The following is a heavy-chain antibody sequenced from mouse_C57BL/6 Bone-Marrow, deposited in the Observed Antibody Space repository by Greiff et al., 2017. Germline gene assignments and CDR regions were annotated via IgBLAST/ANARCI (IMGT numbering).Heavy chain of an antibody. V-gene: IGHV1-52*01. CDR3: ARYHGSPTGWYFDV. D-gene: IGHD1-1*01. Sequence: QVQLQQPGAELVRPGSSVKLSCKASGYTFTSYWMHWVKQRPIQGLEWIGNIDPSDSENHYNQKFKDKATLTVDKSSNTAYMQLSSLTSEDSAVYYCARYHGSPTGWYFDVWGTGTTVTVSS. CDR2: IDPSDSEN. J-gene: IGHJ1*03. CDR1: GYTFTSYW.